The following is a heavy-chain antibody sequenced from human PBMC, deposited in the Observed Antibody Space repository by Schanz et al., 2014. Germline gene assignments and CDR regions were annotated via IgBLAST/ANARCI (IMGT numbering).Heavy chain of an antibody. CDR3: AKSQGSSFDS. J-gene: IGHJ4*02. D-gene: IGHD6-13*01. CDR1: RFTVTNAW. V-gene: IGHV3-23*04. Sequence: EAHLVESGGGLVKPGGSLTLSCAAPRFTVTNAWMSWVRQAPGKGLEWVSSFNDGGVNKYYADSVKGRFTISSDNSKSTLYLQMSSLRAEDTAVYYCAKSQGSSFDSWGQGTLVTVSS. CDR2: FNDGGVNK.